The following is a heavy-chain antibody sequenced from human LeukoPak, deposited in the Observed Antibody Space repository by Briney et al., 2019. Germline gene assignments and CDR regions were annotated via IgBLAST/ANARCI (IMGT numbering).Heavy chain of an antibody. CDR3: ARDLPYYDFWSGYSDY. Sequence: SETLSLTCTVSGGSISSYYWSWIRQPAGKGLEWIGRIYTSGSTNYNPSLKSRVTISVDTSKNQFSLKLSSVTAADTAVYYCARDLPYYDFWSGYSDYWGQGTLVTVSS. CDR2: IYTSGST. CDR1: GGSISSYY. J-gene: IGHJ4*02. V-gene: IGHV4-4*07. D-gene: IGHD3-3*01.